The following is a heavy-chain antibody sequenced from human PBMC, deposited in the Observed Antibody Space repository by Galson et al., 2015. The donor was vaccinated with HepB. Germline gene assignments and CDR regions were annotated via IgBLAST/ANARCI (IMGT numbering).Heavy chain of an antibody. Sequence: SLRLSCAASGFTFSYYAMSWVRQAPGEGLEWVSAITPSGDNTYSADSMKGRFTLSRDNSRNTLFLHMNSPRADDTAIYFCAKVFPEKTDGWYRQALYYFDSWGQGTRVTVSS. V-gene: IGHV3-23*01. CDR2: ITPSGDNT. D-gene: IGHD6-19*01. CDR1: GFTFSYYA. CDR3: AKVFPEKTDGWYRQALYYFDS. J-gene: IGHJ4*02.